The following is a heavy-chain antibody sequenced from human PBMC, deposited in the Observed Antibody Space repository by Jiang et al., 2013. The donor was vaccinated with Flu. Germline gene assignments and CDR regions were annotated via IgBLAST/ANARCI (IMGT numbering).Heavy chain of an antibody. CDR3: ARHLSYFDY. V-gene: IGHV4-39*01. CDR2: IYYSGST. D-gene: IGHD3-16*02. Sequence: LLKPSETLPLTCTVSGGSISSSSYYWGWIRQPPGKGLEWIGSIYYSGSTYYNPSLKSRVTISVDTSKNQFSLKLSSVTAADTAVYYCARHLSYFDYWGQGTLVTVSS. J-gene: IGHJ4*02. CDR1: GGSISSSSYY.